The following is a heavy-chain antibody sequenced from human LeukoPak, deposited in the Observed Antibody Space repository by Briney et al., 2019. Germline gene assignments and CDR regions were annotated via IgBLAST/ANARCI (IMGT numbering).Heavy chain of an antibody. Sequence: ASVKVSCKASGYTFTSYGISWVRQAPGQGLEWMGWISAYNGNTNYAQKLQGRVTMTTDTSTSTAYMELRSLRSDDTAVYYCARAGWGIAARPGNWFDPWGHGTLVTVSS. J-gene: IGHJ5*02. D-gene: IGHD6-6*01. CDR1: GYTFTSYG. V-gene: IGHV1-18*01. CDR2: ISAYNGNT. CDR3: ARAGWGIAARPGNWFDP.